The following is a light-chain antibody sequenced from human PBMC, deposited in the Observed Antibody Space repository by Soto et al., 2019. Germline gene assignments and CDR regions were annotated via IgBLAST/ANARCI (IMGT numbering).Light chain of an antibody. CDR1: QSLSSSF. V-gene: IGKV3-20*01. CDR2: GAS. CDR3: LQYASPLYT. Sequence: VLTQSPGTLSLSPGERATLSCRASQSLSSSFLAWYQKKPGLAPRLLLYGASNRATGIPDRFSGSGSGTDFTLSISRLEPEEFAVYFCLQYASPLYTFGQGTKLEIK. J-gene: IGKJ2*01.